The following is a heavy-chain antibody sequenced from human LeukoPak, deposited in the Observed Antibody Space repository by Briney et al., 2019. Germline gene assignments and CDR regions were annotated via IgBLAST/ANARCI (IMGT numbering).Heavy chain of an antibody. CDR3: AKDNGIAVAVTFDY. Sequence: GGSLRLSCAASGFTFSNNAMSWVRQAPGKGLEWVSAISGSGGSTYYADSVKGRFTISRDNSKNTLYLQMNSLRAEDTAVYYCAKDNGIAVAVTFDYWGQGTLVTVSS. J-gene: IGHJ4*02. V-gene: IGHV3-23*01. CDR1: GFTFSNNA. CDR2: ISGSGGST. D-gene: IGHD6-19*01.